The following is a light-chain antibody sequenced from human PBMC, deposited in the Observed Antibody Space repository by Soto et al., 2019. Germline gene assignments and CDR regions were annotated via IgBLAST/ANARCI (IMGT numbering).Light chain of an antibody. J-gene: IGKJ1*01. CDR3: QQYGASPRT. CDR2: GAS. CDR1: QSVSTY. Sequence: EIVLTQSPGTLSLSPGERATLSCRASQSVSTYLAWYQQKPGQGPRLLIYGASSRATGIPDRFSGSGSGADFTLTISRLEPEDLAVYYCQQYGASPRTFGQGTKVDIK. V-gene: IGKV3-20*01.